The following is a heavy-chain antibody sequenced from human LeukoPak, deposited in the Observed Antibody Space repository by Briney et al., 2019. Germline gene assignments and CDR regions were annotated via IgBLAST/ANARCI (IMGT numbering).Heavy chain of an antibody. CDR3: ARNLDFKNWFDP. CDR1: GGTFSSYA. Sequence: SVKVSCKASGGTFSSYAISWVRQAPGQGLEWMGGIIPIFGTANYAQKFQGRVTITTDESTSTAYMELSSLRSEDTAVYYCARNLDFKNWFDPWGQGTLVTVSS. V-gene: IGHV1-69*05. J-gene: IGHJ5*02. D-gene: IGHD3-3*01. CDR2: IIPIFGTA.